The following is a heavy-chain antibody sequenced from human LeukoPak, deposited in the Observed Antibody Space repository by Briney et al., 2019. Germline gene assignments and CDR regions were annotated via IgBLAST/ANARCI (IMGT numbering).Heavy chain of an antibody. D-gene: IGHD6-13*01. CDR3: ARHPGYSSSWSSEGGDY. V-gene: IGHV3-48*04. J-gene: IGHJ4*02. CDR1: GFTFSSHS. Sequence: GGALGLSCAASGFTFSSHSMNWVRQAPGKGLELVSYISSSSSIIYYADSVKGRFTISRDNAKNSLYLQMNSLRAEDTAVYYCARHPGYSSSWSSEGGDYWGQGTLVTVSS. CDR2: ISSSSSII.